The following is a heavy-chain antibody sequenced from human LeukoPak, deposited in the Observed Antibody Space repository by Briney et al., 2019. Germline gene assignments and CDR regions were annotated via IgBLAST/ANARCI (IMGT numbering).Heavy chain of an antibody. J-gene: IGHJ4*02. D-gene: IGHD5-12*01. Sequence: SETLSLTRAVYGGSFSGYYWSWIRQPPGKGLEWIGEINHSGSTNYNPSLKSRVTISVDTSKNQFSLKLSSVTAADTAVYYCASRLYSGSREYYFDYWGQGTLVTVSS. CDR2: INHSGST. CDR3: ASRLYSGSREYYFDY. V-gene: IGHV4-34*01. CDR1: GGSFSGYY.